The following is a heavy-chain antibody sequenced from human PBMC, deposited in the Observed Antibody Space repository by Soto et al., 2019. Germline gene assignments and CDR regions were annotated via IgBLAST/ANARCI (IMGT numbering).Heavy chain of an antibody. D-gene: IGHD1-1*01. J-gene: IGHJ4*02. CDR1: GYGFTTYG. Sequence: QVHLVQSGAEVKKPGASVKVSCKGPGYGFTTYGITWVRQAPGQGVEWMAWISAHNGNTNYAQKLQGRVTVTRDTSTSTAYMELRSLRCDDTAVYYCARGRYGDYWGQGALVTVSS. CDR2: ISAHNGNT. CDR3: ARGRYGDY. V-gene: IGHV1-18*01.